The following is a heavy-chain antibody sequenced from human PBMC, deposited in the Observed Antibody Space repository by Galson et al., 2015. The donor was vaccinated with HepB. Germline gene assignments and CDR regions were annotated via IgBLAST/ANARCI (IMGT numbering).Heavy chain of an antibody. CDR2: TDHRGRT. CDR1: GGSFSAYY. CDR3: ARPIYCSVTTCSGPLHV. Sequence: LSLACAVYGGSFSAYYWSWIRQSPGKGLEWIGETDHRGRTTYNPSLKSRVTISVDTSKNQFSLKLTSVTAADTAVYFCARPIYCSVTTCSGPLHVWGTGTTVTVSP. J-gene: IGHJ6*04. V-gene: IGHV4-34*01. D-gene: IGHD2-8*02.